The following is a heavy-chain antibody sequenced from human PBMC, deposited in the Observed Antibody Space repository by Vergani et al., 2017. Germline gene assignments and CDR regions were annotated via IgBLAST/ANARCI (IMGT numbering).Heavy chain of an antibody. CDR1: GGSISSGGYS. CDR2: IYHSGST. V-gene: IGHV4-30-2*01. Sequence: QLQLQESGSGLVKPSQTLSLTCAVSGGSISSGGYSWSWIRQPPGKGLEWIGYIYHSGSTYYNPSLKSRVTISVDRSKNQFSLNLTSVTAADTAVYYCARHLRQLARNDVFDIWGHGTLVTVSS. CDR3: ARHLRQLARNDVFDI. J-gene: IGHJ3*02. D-gene: IGHD6-6*01.